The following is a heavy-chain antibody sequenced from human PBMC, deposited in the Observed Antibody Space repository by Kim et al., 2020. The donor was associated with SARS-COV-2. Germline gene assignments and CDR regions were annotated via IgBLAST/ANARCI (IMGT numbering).Heavy chain of an antibody. D-gene: IGHD2-15*01. CDR3: ARVWVAHAFDI. CDR2: IYYSGST. Sequence: SQTLSLTCTVSGGSISSYYWSWIRQPPGKGLEWIGYIYYSGSTNYNPSLKSQVTISVDTSKNQFSLKLSSVTAADTAVYYCARVWVAHAFDIWGQGTMVTVSS. V-gene: IGHV4-59*01. J-gene: IGHJ3*02. CDR1: GGSISSYY.